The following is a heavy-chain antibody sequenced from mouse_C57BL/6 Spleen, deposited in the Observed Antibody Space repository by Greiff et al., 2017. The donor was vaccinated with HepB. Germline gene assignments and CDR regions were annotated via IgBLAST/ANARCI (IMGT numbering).Heavy chain of an antibody. Sequence: QVQLHQSGAELVRPGTSVKMSCKASGYTFTNYWIGWAKQRPGHGLEWIGDIYPGGGYTNYNEKFKGKATLTADKSSSTAYMQFSSLTSEDSAIYYCARKDYSNYWYFDVWGTGTTVTVSS. CDR2: IYPGGGYT. D-gene: IGHD2-5*01. CDR3: ARKDYSNYWYFDV. J-gene: IGHJ1*03. CDR1: GYTFTNYW. V-gene: IGHV1-63*01.